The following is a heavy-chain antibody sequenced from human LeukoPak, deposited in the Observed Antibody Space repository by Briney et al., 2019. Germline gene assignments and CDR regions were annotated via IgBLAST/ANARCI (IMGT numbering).Heavy chain of an antibody. CDR3: ARHSYGSGYKGDFDY. V-gene: IGHV4-34*01. CDR2: INHSGST. J-gene: IGHJ4*02. Sequence: SETLSLTCAVYGGSFSGYYWSWIRQPPGKGLEWIGEINHSGSTNYNPSLKSRVTISVDTSKNQFSLKLSSVTAADTAVYYCARHSYGSGYKGDFDYWGQGTLVTVSS. CDR1: GGSFSGYY. D-gene: IGHD2-15*01.